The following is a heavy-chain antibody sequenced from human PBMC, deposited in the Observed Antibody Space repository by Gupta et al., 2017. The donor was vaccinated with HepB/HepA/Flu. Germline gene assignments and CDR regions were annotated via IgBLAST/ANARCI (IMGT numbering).Heavy chain of an antibody. CDR3: ARRRELYGDYVGDAFDI. CDR1: GFSFDDYG. J-gene: IGHJ3*02. CDR2: IQWNGGST. V-gene: IGHV3-20*01. D-gene: IGHD4-17*01. Sequence: EVQLVESGGGVVRPGGSLRLPCAASGFSFDDYGISWVRQVLGKGLEWVSGIQWNGGSTGYTDSVKGRFTISRDNGKNSLYLQMNSLRAEDTALYHCARRRELYGDYVGDAFDIWGQGTMVSVSS.